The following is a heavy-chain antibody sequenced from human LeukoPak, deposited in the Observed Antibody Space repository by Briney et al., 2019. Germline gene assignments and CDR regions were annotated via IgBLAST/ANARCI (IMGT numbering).Heavy chain of an antibody. CDR3: AKELTGTTGFDY. Sequence: GGSLRLSCAASGFTFSGYAMSWVRQAPGKGLEWVSDISGSAGSTYYADSVKGRFTISRDNSKNTLYLQMNSLRADDTAVYYCAKELTGTTGFDYWGQGTLVTVSS. CDR2: ISGSAGST. V-gene: IGHV3-23*01. D-gene: IGHD1-7*01. CDR1: GFTFSGYA. J-gene: IGHJ4*02.